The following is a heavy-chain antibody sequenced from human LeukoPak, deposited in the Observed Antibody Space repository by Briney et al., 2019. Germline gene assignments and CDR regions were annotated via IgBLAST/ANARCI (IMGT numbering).Heavy chain of an antibody. CDR3: ARPLEVVPAAISPGY. Sequence: PGGSLRLSCAASGCTFSSYGMHWVRQAPGKGLEWVAVIWYDGSNKYYADSVKGRFTISRDNSKNTLYLQMNSLRAEDTAVYYCARPLEVVPAAISPGYWGQGTLVTVSS. V-gene: IGHV3-33*01. CDR2: IWYDGSNK. CDR1: GCTFSSYG. D-gene: IGHD2-2*02. J-gene: IGHJ4*02.